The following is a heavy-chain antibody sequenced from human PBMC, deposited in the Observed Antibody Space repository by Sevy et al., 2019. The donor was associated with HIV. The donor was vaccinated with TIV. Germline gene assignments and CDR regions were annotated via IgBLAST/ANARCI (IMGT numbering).Heavy chain of an antibody. CDR2: IRSKAYNFAT. Sequence: GGSLRLSCAASGFAFSGSTVHWVRQASGKWLEWVGRIRSKAYNFATTYAASLKGRLTISRDDSKNTAYLQLNGLKTEDTAVYYCTGGAPYPMDVWGQGTTVTVSS. D-gene: IGHD3-10*01. J-gene: IGHJ6*02. CDR1: GFAFSGST. V-gene: IGHV3-73*01. CDR3: TGGAPYPMDV.